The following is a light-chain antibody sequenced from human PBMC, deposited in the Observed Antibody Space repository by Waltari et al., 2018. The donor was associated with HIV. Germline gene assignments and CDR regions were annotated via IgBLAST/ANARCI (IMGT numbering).Light chain of an antibody. CDR3: YSYSDTSSSYV. V-gene: IGLV2-23*02. J-gene: IGLJ1*01. CDR1: RTDVGNFTL. Sequence: QSALTQPASVSGSPGQSITISSTGPRTDVGNFTLVSCYQQYPGKAPKLLIYEVTKRPSGASNRFSASKSGNTASLTISGLRAEDEADYYCYSYSDTSSSYVFGTGTKVTVL. CDR2: EVT.